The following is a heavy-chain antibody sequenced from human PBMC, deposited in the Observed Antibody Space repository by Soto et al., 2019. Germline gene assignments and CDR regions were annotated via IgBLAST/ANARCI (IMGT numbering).Heavy chain of an antibody. J-gene: IGHJ3*02. CDR2: ISAYNGNT. CDR1: GYTFTSYG. D-gene: IGHD3-9*01. V-gene: IGHV1-18*01. CDR3: ARDYYDSLTGTRNDAFDI. Sequence: ASVKVSCKASGYTFTSYGISWVRQAPGQGLEWMGWISAYNGNTNYAQKLQGRVTMTTDTSTSTAYMELRSLRSDDTAVYYCARDYYDSLTGTRNDAFDIWGQGTMVTVS.